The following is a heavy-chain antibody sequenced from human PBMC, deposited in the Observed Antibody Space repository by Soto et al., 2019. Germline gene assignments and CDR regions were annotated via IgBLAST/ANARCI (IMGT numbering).Heavy chain of an antibody. CDR3: ARDRQYSHFWSGYQYEGPYGMDV. J-gene: IGHJ6*02. D-gene: IGHD3-3*02. CDR2: INHSGGT. Sequence: QVQLQQWGAGLLKPSETLSLTCAVYGGSFSNYSWTWMRQAPGKWLEWIGEINHSGGTNYNSDLKSRVNISLETSKNQSSLILYSVSAADTAVYYCARDRQYSHFWSGYQYEGPYGMDVWGQGTTVTVSS. V-gene: IGHV4-34*02. CDR1: GGSFSNYS.